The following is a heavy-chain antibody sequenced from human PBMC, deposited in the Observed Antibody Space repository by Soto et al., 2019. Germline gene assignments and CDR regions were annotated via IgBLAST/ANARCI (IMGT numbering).Heavy chain of an antibody. J-gene: IGHJ6*02. CDR1: GGTFSSYA. Sequence: SVKVSCKASGGTFSSYAISWVRQAPGQGLEWMGGIIPIFGTANYAQKFQDRVTITADESTSTAYMELSSPRSEDTAVYYCARSRVITKYYYYGMDVWGQGTTVTVSS. CDR3: ARSRVITKYYYYGMDV. V-gene: IGHV1-69*13. CDR2: IIPIFGTA. D-gene: IGHD3-16*02.